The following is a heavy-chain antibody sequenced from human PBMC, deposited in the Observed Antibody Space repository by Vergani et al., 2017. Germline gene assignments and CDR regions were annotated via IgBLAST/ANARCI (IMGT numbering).Heavy chain of an antibody. CDR1: GYTFTSYD. J-gene: IGHJ6*02. D-gene: IGHD6-19*01. V-gene: IGHV1-8*03. CDR2: MNPNSGNT. Sequence: QVQLVQSGAEVKKPGASVKVSCKASGYTFTSYDINWVRQATGQGLEWMGWMNPNSGNTGYAQKFQGRVTITRNTSISTAYMELGSLRSEDTAVYYCARGGARIAVAGTYYYYYGTDVWGQGTTVTVSS. CDR3: ARGGARIAVAGTYYYYYGTDV.